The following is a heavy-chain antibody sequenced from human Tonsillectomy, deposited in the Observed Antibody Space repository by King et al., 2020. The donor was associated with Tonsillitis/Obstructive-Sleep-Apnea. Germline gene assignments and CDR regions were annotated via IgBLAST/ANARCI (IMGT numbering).Heavy chain of an antibody. D-gene: IGHD3-22*01. V-gene: IGHV1-18*01. J-gene: IGHJ4*02. Sequence: QLVQSGAEVKKPGASVKVSCKASGYTFTNYGISWVRQAPGQGLEWMGWISAYNGHTNSAQKLQGRVTMTTDTSTSTAFMELRSLRSDDTAVYYCARDSMSHYYDSSAYYPFDYWGQGTLVTVSS. CDR3: ARDSMSHYYDSSAYYPFDY. CDR1: GYTFTNYG. CDR2: ISAYNGHT.